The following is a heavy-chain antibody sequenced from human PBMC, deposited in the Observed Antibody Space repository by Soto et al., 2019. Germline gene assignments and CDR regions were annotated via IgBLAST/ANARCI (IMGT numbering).Heavy chain of an antibody. V-gene: IGHV5-51*01. Sequence: GESLKISCKGSGYSFTSYWTGWVRQMPGKGLEWMGIIYPGDSDTRYSPSFQGQVTISADKSISTAYLQWSSLKASDTAMYYCARQTRESITIFGVVIEGPYYYYGMDVWGQGTTVTVSS. D-gene: IGHD3-3*01. CDR2: IYPGDSDT. CDR3: ARQTRESITIFGVVIEGPYYYYGMDV. J-gene: IGHJ6*02. CDR1: GYSFTSYW.